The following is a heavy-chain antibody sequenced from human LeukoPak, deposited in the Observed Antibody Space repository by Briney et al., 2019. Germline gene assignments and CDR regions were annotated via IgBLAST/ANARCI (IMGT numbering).Heavy chain of an antibody. D-gene: IGHD5-12*01. CDR2: ISSSSSTI. V-gene: IGHV3-48*01. CDR3: ARDLRYSGYDYYYYYYMDV. CDR1: GFTFSSYS. J-gene: IGHJ6*03. Sequence: GGSLRLSCAASGFTFSSYSMNWVRQAPGKGLERVSYISSSSSTIYYADSVKGRFTISRDNAKNSLYLQMNSLRAEDTAVYYCARDLRYSGYDYYYYYYMDVWGKGTTVTVSS.